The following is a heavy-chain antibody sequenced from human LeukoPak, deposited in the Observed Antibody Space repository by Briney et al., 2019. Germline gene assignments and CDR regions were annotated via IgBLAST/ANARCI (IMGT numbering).Heavy chain of an antibody. J-gene: IGHJ6*02. Sequence: GGSLRLSCAASGFTFSSYWMHWVRQAPGKGLVWVSRINSDGSSTSYADSVKGRFTISRDNAKNTLYLQMNSLRAEDTAVYYCARVSYDFWSGYFSYYYGMDVWGRGTTVTVSS. V-gene: IGHV3-74*01. CDR3: ARVSYDFWSGYFSYYYGMDV. CDR1: GFTFSSYW. CDR2: INSDGSST. D-gene: IGHD3-3*01.